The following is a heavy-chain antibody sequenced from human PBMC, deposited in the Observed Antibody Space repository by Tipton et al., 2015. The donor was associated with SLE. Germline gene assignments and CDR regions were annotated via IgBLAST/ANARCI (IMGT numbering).Heavy chain of an antibody. CDR1: GFTFSGYV. V-gene: IGHV3-30*04. CDR3: ARGDY. J-gene: IGHJ4*02. Sequence: SLRLSCAVSGFTFSGYVMHWVRQAPGKGLEWVAVISSDGNYEYYSDSVKGRFTISGDNSKNTLYLLMNSLRPEDTAKYFCARGDYWGQGALVTVSS. CDR2: ISSDGNYE.